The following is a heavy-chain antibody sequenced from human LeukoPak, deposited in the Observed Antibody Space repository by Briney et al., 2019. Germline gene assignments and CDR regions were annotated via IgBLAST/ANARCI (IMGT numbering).Heavy chain of an antibody. V-gene: IGHV4-34*01. CDR3: ARGFDYYDSSGYYGGHFDY. CDR1: GGSFSGYY. D-gene: IGHD3-22*01. J-gene: IGHJ4*02. Sequence: PSETLSPTCAVYGGSFSGYYWSWIRQPPGKGLEWIGEINHSGSTNYNPSLKSRVTISVDTSKNQFSLKLSSVTAADTAVYYCARGFDYYDSSGYYGGHFDYWGQGTLVTVSS. CDR2: INHSGST.